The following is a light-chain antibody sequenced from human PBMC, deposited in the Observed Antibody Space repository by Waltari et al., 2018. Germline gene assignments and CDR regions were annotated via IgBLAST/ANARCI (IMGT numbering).Light chain of an antibody. J-gene: IGKJ4*01. CDR3: QQYDGSVVT. CDR1: QTSTGSW. CDR2: GAS. Sequence: EIVLTQSPGTLSVSPGERVTVSCMASQTSTGSWLTWFHPTPGQAPRLRIYGASNRAPGIPDRFSGSGSGTDFTLTISRLEPEDSAVYYCQQYDGSVVTFGGGTKVEIK. V-gene: IGKV3-20*01.